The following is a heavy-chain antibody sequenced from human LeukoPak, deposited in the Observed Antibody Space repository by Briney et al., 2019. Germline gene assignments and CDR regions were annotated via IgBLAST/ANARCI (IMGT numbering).Heavy chain of an antibody. CDR2: IRYDGSNK. Sequence: PGGSLRLSCAASGFTFSSYGMHWVRQAPGKGLEWVAFIRYDGSNKYYADSVKGRFTISRDNSKNTLYLQMNSLRAEDTAVYYCARGGLAAGRFDYWGQGTLVTVSS. D-gene: IGHD6-13*01. CDR1: GFTFSSYG. J-gene: IGHJ4*02. CDR3: ARGGLAAGRFDY. V-gene: IGHV3-30*02.